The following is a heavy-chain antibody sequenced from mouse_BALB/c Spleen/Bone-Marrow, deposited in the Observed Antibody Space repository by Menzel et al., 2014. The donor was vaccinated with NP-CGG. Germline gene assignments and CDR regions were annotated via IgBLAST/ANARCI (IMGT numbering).Heavy chain of an antibody. CDR2: IRNKAYGYTT. Sequence: EVQGVESGGGLVQPGGSLRLSCATSGFTFTDYYMNWVRQPPGRALEWLAFIRNKAYGYTTEYSASVKGRFTISRDSSQNILYLQMNTLRAEDSATYYCARDMGSLLFDSWGQGTTLSVSS. V-gene: IGHV7-3*02. J-gene: IGHJ2*01. D-gene: IGHD1-1*01. CDR1: GFTFTDYY. CDR3: ARDMGSLLFDS.